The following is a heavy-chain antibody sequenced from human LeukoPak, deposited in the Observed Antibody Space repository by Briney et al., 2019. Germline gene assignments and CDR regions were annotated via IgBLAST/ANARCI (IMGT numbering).Heavy chain of an antibody. Sequence: GGSLRLSCAASGFTFSSYWMSWVRQAPGKGLEWVSAISGSGGSTYYADSVKGRFTISRDNSKNTLYLQMNSLRAEDTAVYYCARFSAWGRIRSYLGYWGQGTLVTVSS. CDR2: ISGSGGST. CDR1: GFTFSSYW. V-gene: IGHV3-23*01. J-gene: IGHJ4*02. CDR3: ARFSAWGRIRSYLGY. D-gene: IGHD3-16*01.